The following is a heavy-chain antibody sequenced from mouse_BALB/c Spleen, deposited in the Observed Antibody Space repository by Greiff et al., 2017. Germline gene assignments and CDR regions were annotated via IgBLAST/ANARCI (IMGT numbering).Heavy chain of an antibody. Sequence: EVKLMESGGGLVQPGGSLKLSCAASGFTFSSYTMSWVRQTPEKRLEWVAYISNGGGSTYYPDTVKGRFTISRDNAKNTLYLQMSSLKSEDTAMYYCARRRGYDYDGYYAMDYWGQGTSVTVSS. D-gene: IGHD2-4*01. CDR2: ISNGGGST. J-gene: IGHJ4*01. CDR1: GFTFSSYT. CDR3: ARRRGYDYDGYYAMDY. V-gene: IGHV5-12-2*01.